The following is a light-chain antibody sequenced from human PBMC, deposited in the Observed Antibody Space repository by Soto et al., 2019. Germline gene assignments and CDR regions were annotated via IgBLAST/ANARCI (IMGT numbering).Light chain of an antibody. CDR2: GAS. J-gene: IGKJ1*01. CDR1: QSVSSSY. V-gene: IGKV3-20*01. Sequence: LNKSPGTVSLSKGERATLSCRASQSVSSSYLAWYQQKPGQAPRLLIYGASSRATGIPDRFSGSGSGTDFTLTISRLEPEDCAVYCSPHYAISPRPFGQ. CDR3: PHYAISPRP.